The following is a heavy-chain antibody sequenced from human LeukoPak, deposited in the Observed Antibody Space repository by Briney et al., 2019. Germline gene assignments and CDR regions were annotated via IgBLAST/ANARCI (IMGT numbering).Heavy chain of an antibody. CDR1: GFTFSSYS. J-gene: IGHJ5*02. Sequence: GGSLRLSCAASGFTFSSYSMNWVRQAPGKGLEWVSYISSSGSTIYYADSVKGRFTISRDNAKNSMYLQMNSLRAEDTAVYYCARVHDSSGYPTCWLDPWGQGTLVTVSS. CDR3: ARVHDSSGYPTCWLDP. D-gene: IGHD3-22*01. CDR2: ISSSGSTI. V-gene: IGHV3-48*04.